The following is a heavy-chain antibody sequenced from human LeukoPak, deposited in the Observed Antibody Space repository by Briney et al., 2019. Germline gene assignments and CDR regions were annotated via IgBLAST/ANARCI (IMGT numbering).Heavy chain of an antibody. J-gene: IGHJ5*02. D-gene: IGHD3-10*01. CDR1: GGFVSSGTYY. CDR2: IHYSGST. V-gene: IGHV4-61*01. Sequence: SETLSLTCTVSGGFVSSGTYYWYWIRQPPGKGLEWIGYIHYSGSTNYNPSLKTRVTISVDTSKNQFSLKLSSVTAADTAVYYCARIFGSGPGEYTWFDPWGQGTLVTVSS. CDR3: ARIFGSGPGEYTWFDP.